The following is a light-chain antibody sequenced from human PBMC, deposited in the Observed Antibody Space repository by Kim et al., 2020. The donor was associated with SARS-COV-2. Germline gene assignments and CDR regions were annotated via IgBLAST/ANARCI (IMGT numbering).Light chain of an antibody. J-gene: IGLJ1*01. CDR2: QDN. Sequence: SYELTQPPSVSISPGQTASIACTRHKLGDKYVCWYQQKPGQSPVLVIYQDNRRPSGIPDRFSGSNSGDTATLTISGAPVMDEADYYCQAWDSSSYVFGTG. CDR1: KLGDKY. CDR3: QAWDSSSYV. V-gene: IGLV3-1*01.